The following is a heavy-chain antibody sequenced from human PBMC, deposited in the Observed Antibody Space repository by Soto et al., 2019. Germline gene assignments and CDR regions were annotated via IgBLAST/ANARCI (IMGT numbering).Heavy chain of an antibody. V-gene: IGHV3-11*06. CDR1: GFSFSDSY. CDR2: ISPRSTFR. Sequence: QVQLVESGGDLVQPGGSLRLSCATSGFSFSDSYMSWIRQAPGKGLEWISYISPRSTFRDYAESVKGRFTISRDSVKNSLYLQMNNLTAGDTGVYYCARGGGGGLFDPWGQGSLVTVSS. J-gene: IGHJ5*02. D-gene: IGHD2-21*01. CDR3: ARGGGGGLFDP.